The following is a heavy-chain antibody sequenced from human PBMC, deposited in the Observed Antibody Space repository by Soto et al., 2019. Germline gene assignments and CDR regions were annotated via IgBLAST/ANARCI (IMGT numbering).Heavy chain of an antibody. D-gene: IGHD6-13*01. V-gene: IGHV3-48*02. CDR2: ISSSSSTI. J-gene: IGHJ6*02. Sequence: GALRLSCEASGFTFSSYAMSWVRQAPGKGLEWVSYISSSSSTIYYADSVKGRFTISRDNAKNSLYLQMNSLRDEDTAVYYCARVKGSRSWYGRGYYHYGMDVCGQGTTVTVSS. CDR3: ARVKGSRSWYGRGYYHYGMDV. CDR1: GFTFSSYA.